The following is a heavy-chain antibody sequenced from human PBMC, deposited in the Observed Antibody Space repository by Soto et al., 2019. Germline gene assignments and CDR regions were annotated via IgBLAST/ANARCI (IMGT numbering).Heavy chain of an antibody. CDR3: ARVSKHQFCSSTSCSAFDL. J-gene: IGHJ3*01. D-gene: IGHD2-2*01. V-gene: IGHV6-1*01. Sequence: PSQTLSLTCAISGDSVSSNSATWNWIRQSPSRGLEWLGKTYYRSKWYNDYAVSVKSRITINPDTSKNQFSLQLNSVTPEDTAVYYCARVSKHQFCSSTSCSAFDLWGQGTMVTVSS. CDR2: TYYRSKWYN. CDR1: GDSVSSNSAT.